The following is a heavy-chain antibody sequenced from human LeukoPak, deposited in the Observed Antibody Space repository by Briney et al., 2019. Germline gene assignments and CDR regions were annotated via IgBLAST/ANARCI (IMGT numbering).Heavy chain of an antibody. CDR1: GGSFSGYY. D-gene: IGHD1-26*01. V-gene: IGHV4-34*01. CDR3: ARGQWEIRFDP. J-gene: IGHJ5*02. CDR2: INHSGST. Sequence: SETLSLTCAVYGGSFSGYYWSWIRQPPGKGLEWIGEINHSGSTNYNPSLKSRVTISVDTSKNQFSLKLNSVAAADTAVYYCARGQWEIRFDPWGQGTLVTVSS.